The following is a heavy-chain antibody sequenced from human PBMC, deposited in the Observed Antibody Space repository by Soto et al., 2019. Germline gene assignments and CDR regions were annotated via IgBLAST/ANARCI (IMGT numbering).Heavy chain of an antibody. J-gene: IGHJ4*02. V-gene: IGHV1-46*01. CDR2: INCGGGGT. Sequence: QVQLVQSGAEVKKPGASVRVSCKASGYTFTNYYMHWVRQAPGQGLEWVEIINCGGGGTNYAQKFQGRVSMTRDTTTNTVYMDLSSLRSEDTAVYYCVREFSGGYFDCWGQGILVTVST. CDR1: GYTFTNYY. CDR3: VREFSGGYFDC. D-gene: IGHD3-10*01.